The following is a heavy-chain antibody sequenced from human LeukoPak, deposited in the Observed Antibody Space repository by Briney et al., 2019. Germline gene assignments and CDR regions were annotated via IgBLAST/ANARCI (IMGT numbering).Heavy chain of an antibody. Sequence: SVKVSCKASGGTFSSYAISWVRQAPGQGLEWMGGIIPIFGTANYAQKFQGRVTITADESTSTAYMELSSLRSEDTAVYYCAMTPGIAVAGYFDYWGQGTLVTGSS. CDR2: IIPIFGTA. CDR1: GGTFSSYA. V-gene: IGHV1-69*01. CDR3: AMTPGIAVAGYFDY. D-gene: IGHD6-19*01. J-gene: IGHJ4*02.